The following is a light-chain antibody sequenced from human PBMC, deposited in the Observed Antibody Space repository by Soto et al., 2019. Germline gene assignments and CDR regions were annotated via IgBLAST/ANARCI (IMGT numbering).Light chain of an antibody. CDR2: GAS. CDR3: QHYNGYWT. J-gene: IGKJ1*01. CDR1: QGIRND. Sequence: DIQMTQSPSTLSASIGDTVTITCRASQGIRNDLGWYQQKSGKAPKLLIFGASTLQSGVPSRFSGSGSGTEFTLTISSLQPDDFGTYYCQHYNGYWTFGQGTKVDIK. V-gene: IGKV1-17*01.